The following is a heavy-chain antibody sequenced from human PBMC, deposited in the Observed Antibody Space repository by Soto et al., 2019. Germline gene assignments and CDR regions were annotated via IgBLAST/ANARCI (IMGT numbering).Heavy chain of an antibody. Sequence: GQVLESGGGLVQPGGSLRLTCVASGFTLSNFGMSWVRQAPGKGLEWVSFVSGNGGSTYYIDSVKGRFTISRDSSTNTVRLQMNSLRAEDTAVYYCATSNYGERDWGQGALVTVSS. CDR2: VSGNGGST. V-gene: IGHV3-23*01. J-gene: IGHJ4*02. CDR3: ATSNYGERD. D-gene: IGHD4-17*01. CDR1: GFTLSNFG.